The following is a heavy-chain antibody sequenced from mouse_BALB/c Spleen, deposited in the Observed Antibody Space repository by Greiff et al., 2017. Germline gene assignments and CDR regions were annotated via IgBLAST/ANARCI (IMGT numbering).Heavy chain of an antibody. J-gene: IGHJ4*01. V-gene: IGHV5-17*02. CDR1: GFTFSSFG. Sequence: EVHLVESGGGLVQPGGSRKLSCAASGFTFSSFGMHWVRQAPEKGLEWVAYISSGSSTIYYADTVKGRFTISRDNPKNTLFLQMTSLRSEDTAMYYCARSRVYYAMDYWGQGTSVTVSS. CDR3: ARSRVYYAMDY. CDR2: ISSGSSTI.